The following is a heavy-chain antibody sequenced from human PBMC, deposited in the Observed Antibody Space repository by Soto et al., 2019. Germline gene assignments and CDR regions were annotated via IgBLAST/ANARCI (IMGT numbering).Heavy chain of an antibody. V-gene: IGHV3-23*01. J-gene: IGHJ1*01. CDR1: GFTFGSHA. CDR3: AKGHSRNYAIEH. Sequence: GGSLRLSCAASGFTFGSHAMNWVRQAPGKGLQWVSSISTSGGSTYYADSVKGRFTVSRDNSRNTLYLRMNSLRAEDTAMYYCAKGHSRNYAIEHWGQGTLVTVSS. D-gene: IGHD1-26*01. CDR2: ISTSGGST.